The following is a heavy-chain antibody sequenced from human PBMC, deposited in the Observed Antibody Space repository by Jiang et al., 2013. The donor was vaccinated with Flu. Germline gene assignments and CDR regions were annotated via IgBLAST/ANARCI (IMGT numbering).Heavy chain of an antibody. CDR1: GYTFTSYY. J-gene: IGHJ3*02. Sequence: QLLESGAEVKKPGASVKVSCKASGYTFTSYYMHWVRQAPGQGPEWMGIINPGGGATSYAQKFQGRVTMTRDTSTTTVYMEMSSLTSEDTAVYYCIRSLRGDHLIEYCIKGLCYGGAFDIWGQGTMVIVSS. V-gene: IGHV1-46*01. CDR3: IRSLRGDHLIEYCIKGLCYGGAFDI. D-gene: IGHD2-8*01. CDR2: INPGGGAT.